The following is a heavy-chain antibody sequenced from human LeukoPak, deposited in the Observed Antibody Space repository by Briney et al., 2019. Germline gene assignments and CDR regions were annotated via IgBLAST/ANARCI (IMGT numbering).Heavy chain of an antibody. D-gene: IGHD3-3*01. V-gene: IGHV4-38-2*02. J-gene: IGHJ4*02. CDR3: ARCQYDFWSGYYPIHDY. CDR2: IYHSGST. CDR1: GYSISSGYY. Sequence: SETLSLTCTVSGYSISSGYYWGWIRQPPGKGLEWIGSIYHSGSTYYNPSLKSRVTISVDTSKNQFSLKLSSVTAADTAVYYCARCQYDFWSGYYPIHDYWGQGTLVTVSS.